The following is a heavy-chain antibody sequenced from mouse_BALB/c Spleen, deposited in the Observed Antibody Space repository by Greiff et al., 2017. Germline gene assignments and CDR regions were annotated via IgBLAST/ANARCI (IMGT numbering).Heavy chain of an antibody. CDR3: ARDGSGMITTEFAY. V-gene: IGHV2-9*02. D-gene: IGHD2-4*01. Sequence: VQLQQSGPGLVAPSQSLSITCTVSGFSLTSYGVHWVRQPPGKGLEWLGVIWAGGSTNYNSALMSRLSISKDNSKSQVFLKMNSLQTDDTAMYYCARDGSGMITTEFAYWGQGTLVTVSA. J-gene: IGHJ3*01. CDR1: GFSLTSYG. CDR2: IWAGGST.